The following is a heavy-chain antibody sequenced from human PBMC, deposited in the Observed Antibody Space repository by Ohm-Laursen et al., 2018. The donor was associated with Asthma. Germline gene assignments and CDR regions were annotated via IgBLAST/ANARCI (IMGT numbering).Heavy chain of an antibody. V-gene: IGHV3-11*01. J-gene: IGHJ6*02. D-gene: IGHD3-10*01. CDR1: GFTFSDYY. Sequence: SLRLSCAATGFTFSDYYMSWIRQAPGKGLEWVSYISSSGSTIYYADSVKGRFTISRDNAKNSLYLQMNSLRAEDTAVYYCARDGNYYGSGSYLLYYYYGMDVWGQGTTVTVSS. CDR3: ARDGNYYGSGSYLLYYYYGMDV. CDR2: ISSSGSTI.